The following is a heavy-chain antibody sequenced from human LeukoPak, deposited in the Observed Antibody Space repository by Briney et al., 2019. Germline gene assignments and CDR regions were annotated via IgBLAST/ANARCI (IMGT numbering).Heavy chain of an antibody. D-gene: IGHD5-24*01. J-gene: IGHJ4*02. CDR3: ARDFGEMPNY. V-gene: IGHV1-46*01. CDR1: GYIFTRYY. CDR2: IDPSGGST. Sequence: ASVKVSCNASGYIFTRYYMHWVRQAPGQGLEWMGIIDPSGGSTSYAQNFQGGVTMTRDATTNTVYLELSSLRSEDTAVYYCARDFGEMPNYWGQGTLVTVSS.